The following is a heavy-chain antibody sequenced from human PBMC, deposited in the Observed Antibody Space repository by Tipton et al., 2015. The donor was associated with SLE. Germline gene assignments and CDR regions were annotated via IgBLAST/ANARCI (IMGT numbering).Heavy chain of an antibody. V-gene: IGHV4-30-4*01. Sequence: LSLTCTVSSGSISGGDYYWSWIRQPPGKGLEWIGNIYYTGHTYYSPSLESRLTFSVDTSTNQFSLMLSSVSAADAAVYYCARGSGVSVRRFDSWGQGILVTVSS. J-gene: IGHJ4*02. CDR3: ARGSGVSVRRFDS. CDR1: SGSISGGDYY. CDR2: IYYTGHT. D-gene: IGHD3-10*01.